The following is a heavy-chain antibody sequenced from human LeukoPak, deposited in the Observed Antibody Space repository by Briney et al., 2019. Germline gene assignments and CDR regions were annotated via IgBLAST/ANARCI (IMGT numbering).Heavy chain of an antibody. D-gene: IGHD4-11*01. CDR3: ARAYRNYETYNWFDP. V-gene: IGHV1-18*01. CDR2: IRVDNGNT. J-gene: IGHJ5*02. Sequence: GASVKVSCKDSGYTFSSYGITWVRQAPGQGLEWMGWIRVDNGNTNYAQTFQGRVTMTTDTSTNTAYMELRSLRSDDTAVYYCARAYRNYETYNWFDPWGQGTLVTVSS. CDR1: GYTFSSYG.